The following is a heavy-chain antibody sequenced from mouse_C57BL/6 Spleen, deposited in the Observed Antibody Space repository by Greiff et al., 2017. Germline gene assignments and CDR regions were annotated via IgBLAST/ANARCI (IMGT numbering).Heavy chain of an antibody. CDR3: ARSRTTVVATDWYFDV. CDR1: GYTFTDYW. Sequence: QVQLKQSGAELMKPGASVKLSCKATGYTFTDYWIEWVKQRPGHGLEWIGEILPGSGSTNYNEKFKGKATLTADTSSNTAYMELSSLTTEDSAIYYCARSRTTVVATDWYFDVWGTGTTVTVSS. CDR2: ILPGSGST. J-gene: IGHJ1*03. D-gene: IGHD1-1*01. V-gene: IGHV1-9*01.